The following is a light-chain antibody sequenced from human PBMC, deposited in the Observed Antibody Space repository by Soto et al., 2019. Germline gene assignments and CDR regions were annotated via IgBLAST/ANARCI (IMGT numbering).Light chain of an antibody. V-gene: IGLV4-69*01. CDR1: SEYSSYA. J-gene: IGLJ3*02. Sequence: QLVLTQSPSASASLGASVKLTCSLSSEYSSYAIAWHQQQPEKGPRYLMKVNSDGSHSKGDGIPDRFSGSSSGDARYLTISSLQSEDEADYYCQTWGTGIRVFGGGTKLTVL. CDR2: VNSDGSH. CDR3: QTWGTGIRV.